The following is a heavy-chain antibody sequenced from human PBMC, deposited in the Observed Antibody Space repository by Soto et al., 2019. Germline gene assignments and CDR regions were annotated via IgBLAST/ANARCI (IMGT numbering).Heavy chain of an antibody. Sequence: GGSLRLSCTASGFTFGDYAMSWFRQAPGKGLEWVGFIRSKAYGGTTEYAASVKGRFTISRDDSKSIAYLQMNSLKTEDTAVYYCTRVGDPTLLLWFGEIRNWFDPWGQGTLVTVSS. CDR2: IRSKAYGGTT. CDR3: TRVGDPTLLLWFGEIRNWFDP. CDR1: GFTFGDYA. V-gene: IGHV3-49*03. J-gene: IGHJ5*02. D-gene: IGHD3-10*01.